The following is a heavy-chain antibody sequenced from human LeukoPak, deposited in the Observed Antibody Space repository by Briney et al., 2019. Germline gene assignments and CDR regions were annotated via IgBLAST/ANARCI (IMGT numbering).Heavy chain of an antibody. V-gene: IGHV3-74*01. CDR1: GFTFSSYW. CDR2: INSDGSST. D-gene: IGHD3-3*01. J-gene: IGHJ6*04. Sequence: PGGSLRLSCAASGFTFSSYWMHWVRQAPGKGLVWVSRINSDGSSTSYADSVKGRFTISRDNAKNTLYLQMNSQRAKDTAVYYCAREVGTNYDCWSRRDVWGKGTTVTVSS. CDR3: AREVGTNYDCWSRRDV.